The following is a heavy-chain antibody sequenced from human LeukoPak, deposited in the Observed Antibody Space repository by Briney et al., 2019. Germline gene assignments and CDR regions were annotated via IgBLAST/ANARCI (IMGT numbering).Heavy chain of an antibody. J-gene: IGHJ6*02. CDR3: ARGLPYCSSTSCLDYYYYGMDV. CDR1: GYTFTGYY. D-gene: IGHD2-2*01. V-gene: IGHV1-2*04. CDR2: INPNSGGT. Sequence: ASVKVSCKASGYTFTGYYMHWVRQAPGQGLEWMGWINPNSGGTNYAQKFQGWVTMTRDTSISTAYMELSRLRSDDTAVYYCARGLPYCSSTSCLDYYYYGMDVWGQGTTVTVSS.